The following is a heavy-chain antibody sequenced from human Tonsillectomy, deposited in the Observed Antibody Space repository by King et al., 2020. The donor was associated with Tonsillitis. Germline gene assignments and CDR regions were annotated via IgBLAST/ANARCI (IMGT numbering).Heavy chain of an antibody. D-gene: IGHD1-26*01. Sequence: QLVQSGAEVKKPGASVKVSCKASGYTFTSYGITWVRQAPGQGLEWMGWISAYNGNTNYAQMLQGRVTMTTETSTTTAYMELRSLTYDDTAVYYCARAGYSGTAGSDYWGQGAPVTVSS. CDR2: ISAYNGNT. V-gene: IGHV1-18*01. CDR3: ARAGYSGTAGSDY. J-gene: IGHJ4*02. CDR1: GYTFTSYG.